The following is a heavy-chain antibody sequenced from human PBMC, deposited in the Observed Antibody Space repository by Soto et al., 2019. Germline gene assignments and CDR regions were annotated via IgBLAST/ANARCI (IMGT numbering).Heavy chain of an antibody. CDR3: ARDLKNVWSGREYDP. Sequence: GASVKVSCKASGYTFTSYGISWVRQAPGQGLEWMGWISAYNGNTNSAQKLQGRVTMTTDTSTSTAYMELRSLRSDDTAVYYFARDLKNVWSGREYDPWGQGTVVTVSS. V-gene: IGHV1-18*01. CDR2: ISAYNGNT. D-gene: IGHD3-3*01. J-gene: IGHJ5*02. CDR1: GYTFTSYG.